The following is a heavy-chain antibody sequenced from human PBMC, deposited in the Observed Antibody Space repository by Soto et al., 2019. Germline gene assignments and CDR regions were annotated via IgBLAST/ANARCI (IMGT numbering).Heavy chain of an antibody. CDR2: INAGNGNT. CDR3: SRLRLSPRIYYYYGMDG. CDR1: GYTFTSYD. D-gene: IGHD6-6*01. Sequence: ASVKVSCKASGYTFTSYDMHWVRPAHGTILEWMGWINAGNGNTKYSQKFQGRATITRDTSASTAYMELSSLRSEDTAVYYCSRLRLSPRIYYYYGMDGWGQGTTVTVSS. V-gene: IGHV1-3*01. J-gene: IGHJ6*02.